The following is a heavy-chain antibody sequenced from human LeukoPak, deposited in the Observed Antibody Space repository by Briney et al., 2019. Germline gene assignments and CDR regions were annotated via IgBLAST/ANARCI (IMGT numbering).Heavy chain of an antibody. V-gene: IGHV3-23*01. CDR1: GFTFSSYA. CDR3: AKDRSSYDSGYGMDV. Sequence: PGGSLRLSCAASGFTFSSYAMSWVRQAPGKGLEWVSAISGSGGSTYYADSVKGRFTISRDNSKNTLYLQMNSLRAEDTAVYYCAKDRSSYDSGYGMDVWGQGTTVTVSS. D-gene: IGHD3-22*01. CDR2: ISGSGGST. J-gene: IGHJ6*02.